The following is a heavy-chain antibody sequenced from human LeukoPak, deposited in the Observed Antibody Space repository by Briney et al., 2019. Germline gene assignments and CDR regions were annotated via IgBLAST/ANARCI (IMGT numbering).Heavy chain of an antibody. V-gene: IGHV3-23*01. J-gene: IGHJ4*02. CDR2: IVPSGGTT. Sequence: GGSLRLSCAASGFTFSSYTMNWVRQAPGKGLEWVSGIVPSGGTTYYADSVKGRFTVSRDNSKNTLYLQMNSLRAEDTAVYYCARSISNYWGQGTLVTVSS. CDR1: GFTFSSYT. D-gene: IGHD2-21*01. CDR3: ARSISNY.